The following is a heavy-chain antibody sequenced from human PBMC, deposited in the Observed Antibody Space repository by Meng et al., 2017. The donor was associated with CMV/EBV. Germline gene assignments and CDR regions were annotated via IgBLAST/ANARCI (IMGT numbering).Heavy chain of an antibody. J-gene: IGHJ3*02. CDR2: ITASGGST. V-gene: IGHV3-23*01. D-gene: IGHD3-22*01. CDR3: ARGTPDITMIVPPVAFDI. Sequence: GESLKISCAASEFTFSNYAMSWVRQAPGRGLAWVSAITASGGSTYYADSVKGRFTISRENAKNSLYLQMNSLRAGDTAVYYCARGTPDITMIVPPVAFDIWGQGTMVTVSS. CDR1: EFTFSNYA.